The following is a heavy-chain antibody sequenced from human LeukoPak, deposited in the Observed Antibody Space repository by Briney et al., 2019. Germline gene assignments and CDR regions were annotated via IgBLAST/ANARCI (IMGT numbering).Heavy chain of an antibody. CDR2: IAAGGTT. D-gene: IGHD3-9*01. CDR1: GGSIESYY. J-gene: IGHJ4*02. V-gene: IGHV4-4*08. Sequence: PSETLSLTCSVSGGSIESYYWSWIRQPPGKGLEFIGYIAAGGTTKHNPSLKSRVTLSMDTSKNQFSLKLRSVTAADTAVYFCARFPYFEGFDYWGQGTQVTVSS. CDR3: ARFPYFEGFDY.